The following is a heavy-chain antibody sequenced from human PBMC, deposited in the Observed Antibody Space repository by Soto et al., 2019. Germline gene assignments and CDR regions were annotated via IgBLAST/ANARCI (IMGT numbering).Heavy chain of an antibody. CDR2: INPSGGST. CDR1: GYTFTSYY. J-gene: IGHJ4*02. CDR3: ARGVLRYFDWLLSGVTPDFDY. Sequence: ASVKVSCKASGYTFTSYYMHWVRQAPGQGLEWMGIINPSGGSTSYAQMFQGRVTMTRDTSTSTVYMELSSLRSEVTAVYYFARGVLRYFDWLLSGVTPDFDYWGQGTLVTVSS. D-gene: IGHD3-9*01. V-gene: IGHV1-46*03.